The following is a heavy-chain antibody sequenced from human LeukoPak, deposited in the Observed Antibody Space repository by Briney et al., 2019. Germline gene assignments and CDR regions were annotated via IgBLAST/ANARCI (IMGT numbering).Heavy chain of an antibody. J-gene: IGHJ6*02. CDR2: FYYRGSS. Sequence: SETLSLTCTVSGGSISSGDYYWSWIRQPPGKGLEWIGYFYYRGSSYYNPSLKSRIIMSVDTSKKPFSLKLNSVTAADTAVYYCAGGRTAKVTISPEKYYYYYGVDVWGQGTTVTVS. CDR1: GGSISSGDYY. D-gene: IGHD5-18*01. V-gene: IGHV4-30-4*01. CDR3: AGGRTAKVTISPEKYYYYYGVDV.